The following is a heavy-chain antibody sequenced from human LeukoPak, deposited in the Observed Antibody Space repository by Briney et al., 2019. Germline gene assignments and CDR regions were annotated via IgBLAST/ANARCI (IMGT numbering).Heavy chain of an antibody. D-gene: IGHD3-22*01. V-gene: IGHV4-34*01. Sequence: SETLSLTCAVYGGSLSGYYWSWIRQPPGKGLEWIGEINHSGSTNYNPSLKSRVTISVDTSKNQFSLKLSSVTAADTAVYYCARGKVVVAFDYWGQGTLVTVSS. CDR3: ARGKVVVAFDY. CDR2: INHSGST. CDR1: GGSLSGYY. J-gene: IGHJ4*02.